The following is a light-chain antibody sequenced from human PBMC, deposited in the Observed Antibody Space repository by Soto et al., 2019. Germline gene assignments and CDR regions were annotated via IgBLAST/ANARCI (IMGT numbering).Light chain of an antibody. CDR2: YDS. J-gene: IGLJ1*01. Sequence: SYELSQPPSVSVAPEKTATITCGGNNIGDKRVHWYRQKPGQAPVLLISYDSDRPSGFPERFSGSNSGNTATLTISRVEAGDEADYYCQVWDIMTDNYVFGGGTKLTVL. CDR3: QVWDIMTDNYV. CDR1: NIGDKR. V-gene: IGLV3-21*04.